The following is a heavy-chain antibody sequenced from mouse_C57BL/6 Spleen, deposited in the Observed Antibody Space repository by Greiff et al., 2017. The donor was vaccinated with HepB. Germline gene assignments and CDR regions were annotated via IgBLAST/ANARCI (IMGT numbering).Heavy chain of an antibody. CDR1: GFTFTDYY. CDR2: IRNKANGYKT. CDR3: ARWGDYPDY. Sequence: EVQRVESGGGLVQPGGSLSLSCAASGFTFTDYYMSWVRQPPGKALEWLGFIRNKANGYKTDYSATVQGLFTSSRDNSQSILYLHMNTLRAEDSATYYGARWGDYPDYWGPGATLTVSS. J-gene: IGHJ2*01. V-gene: IGHV7-3*01.